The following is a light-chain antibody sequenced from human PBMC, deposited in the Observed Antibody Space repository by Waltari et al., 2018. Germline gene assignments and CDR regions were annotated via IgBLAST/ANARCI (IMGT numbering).Light chain of an antibody. CDR2: GAT. J-gene: IGKJ1*01. Sequence: DIQMTQSPSAMSASVGDRVTITCRASQGISTYLAWFQQKPGKVPKRLIYGATSLQSGVPSRFSGSGSGTEFTLTISSLQPEDFATYYCLQHNNYPRTFGQGTKVEIK. V-gene: IGKV1-17*03. CDR1: QGISTY. CDR3: LQHNNYPRT.